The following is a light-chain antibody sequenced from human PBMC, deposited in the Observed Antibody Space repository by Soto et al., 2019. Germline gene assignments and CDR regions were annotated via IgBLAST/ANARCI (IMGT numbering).Light chain of an antibody. CDR1: SSNIGSNT. CDR3: AVWDDSLNGYV. Sequence: QSVLTQPPSASWTPGQRVTISCSGSSSNIGSNTVNWYQHLPRAAPKLLIQSNNQRPSGVPDRFSGSQSGTSASLAISGLQSEDEADYYCAVWDDSLNGYVFGTGTKVTVL. J-gene: IGLJ1*01. V-gene: IGLV1-44*01. CDR2: SNN.